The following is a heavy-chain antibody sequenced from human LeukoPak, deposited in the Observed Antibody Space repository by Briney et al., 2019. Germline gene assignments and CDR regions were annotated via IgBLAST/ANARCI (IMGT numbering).Heavy chain of an antibody. CDR2: INPNSGGT. D-gene: IGHD3-9*01. J-gene: IGHJ4*02. V-gene: IGHV1-2*02. CDR3: AGDDYDILTGYYLPVY. Sequence: ASVKVSCKASGYTFTGYYMHWVRQAPGQGLEWMGWINPNSGGTNYAQKFQGRVTMTRDTSISAAYMELSRLRSDDTAVYYCAGDDYDILTGYYLPVYWGQGTLVTVSS. CDR1: GYTFTGYY.